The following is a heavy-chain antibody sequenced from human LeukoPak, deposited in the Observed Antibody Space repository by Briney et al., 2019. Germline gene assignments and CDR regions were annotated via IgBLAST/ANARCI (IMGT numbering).Heavy chain of an antibody. CDR2: SSGSGGST. CDR3: AKDGATGYCSSTSCSP. D-gene: IGHD2-2*01. V-gene: IGHV3-23*01. Sequence: PGGSLTLSCAASGFTFSSYAMSWARQPPGKGREWVSASSGSGGSTYYADSVKGRFTISRDNSKNTLYLQMNSLRAEDTAVYYCAKDGATGYCSSTSCSPWGKGTTVTVSS. CDR1: GFTFSSYA. J-gene: IGHJ6*04.